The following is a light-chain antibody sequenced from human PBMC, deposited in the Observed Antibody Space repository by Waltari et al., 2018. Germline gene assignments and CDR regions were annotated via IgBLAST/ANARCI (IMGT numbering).Light chain of an antibody. CDR3: NSHTTVSSLV. CDR2: DVT. CDR1: SSDIRPYNY. J-gene: IGLJ1*01. Sequence: QSALTPPASVSGSPGQSNTISCTGTSSDIRPYNYVSCYQHHPGKAPKLLIYDVTYRPSGVSSRVSGSKSGNTASLTISGLQAEDEADYYCNSHTTVSSLVFGTGTKVTVL. V-gene: IGLV2-14*03.